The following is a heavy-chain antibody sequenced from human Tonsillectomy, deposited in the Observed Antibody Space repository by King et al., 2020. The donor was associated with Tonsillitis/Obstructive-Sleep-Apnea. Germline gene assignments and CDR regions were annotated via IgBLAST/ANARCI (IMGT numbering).Heavy chain of an antibody. V-gene: IGHV3-30*04. J-gene: IGHJ6*03. CDR2: ISYDGSNK. CDR1: GFTFSSYA. CDR3: ARDTSWDYYYMDV. D-gene: IGHD3-16*01. Sequence: VQLVESGGGVVQPGRSLRLSCAASGFTFSSYAMHWVRQAPGKGLEWVAVISYDGSNKYYADSVKGRFTISRDNSKNTLYLQMNTLRAEYTAVYYCARDTSWDYYYMDVWGKGTTVTVSS.